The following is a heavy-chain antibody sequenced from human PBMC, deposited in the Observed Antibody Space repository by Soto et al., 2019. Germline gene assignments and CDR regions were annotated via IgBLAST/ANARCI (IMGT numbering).Heavy chain of an antibody. J-gene: IGHJ6*03. CDR1: GFTFSSYG. D-gene: IGHD6-13*01. CDR3: AKDQGSSWFYYYYYMDV. CDR2: ISYDGSNK. V-gene: IGHV3-30*18. Sequence: QVQLVESGGGVVQPGRSLRLSCAASGFTFSSYGMHWVRQAPGKGLEWVAVISYDGSNKYYADSVKGRFTISRDNSKNTLYLQMNSLRAEDTAVYYCAKDQGSSWFYYYYYMDVWGNGTTVTVSS.